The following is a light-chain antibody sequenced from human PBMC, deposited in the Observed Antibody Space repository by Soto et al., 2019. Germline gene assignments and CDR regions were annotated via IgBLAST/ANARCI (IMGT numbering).Light chain of an antibody. Sequence: QSALTQPPSASGSPGQSVTISCTGTSNDIGAYNYVSWYQQYPGKAPKLIIYAVFRRPSGVPDRFSGSKSGNTASLTVSGLQPEDEADYYCSSYAGRETGVFGTGTKLTVL. V-gene: IGLV2-8*01. CDR3: SSYAGRETGV. CDR2: AVF. J-gene: IGLJ1*01. CDR1: SNDIGAYNY.